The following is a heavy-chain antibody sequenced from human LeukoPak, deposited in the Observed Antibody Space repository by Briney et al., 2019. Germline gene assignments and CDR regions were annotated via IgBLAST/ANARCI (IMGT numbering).Heavy chain of an antibody. J-gene: IGHJ5*02. V-gene: IGHV3-74*01. CDR2: ISGDGTAR. CDR3: VRGRGSYGWFDP. D-gene: IGHD3-10*01. Sequence: GGSLRLSCAASGFTSSSYWMHWVRQVPGKGLVWVSRISGDGTARNYADSVKGRFTISRDDAKNTVDLQMSSLRGEDTAVYYCVRGRGSYGWFDPWGQGTLVTVSS. CDR1: GFTSSSYW.